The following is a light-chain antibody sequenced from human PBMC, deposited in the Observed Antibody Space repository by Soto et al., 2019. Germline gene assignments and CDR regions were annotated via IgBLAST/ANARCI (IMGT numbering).Light chain of an antibody. J-gene: IGLJ2*01. CDR1: SGHSSYA. CDR2: LNSDGSH. CDR3: QTWGTGIQV. Sequence: QPVLTQSPSASASLGASVKLTCNLRSGHSSYAIAWHQQQPEKGPRYLMKLNSDGSHSKGDGIPDRFSGSSSGAERYLTISSLQSEDVADYYCQTWGTGIQVFGGGTKVTVL. V-gene: IGLV4-69*01.